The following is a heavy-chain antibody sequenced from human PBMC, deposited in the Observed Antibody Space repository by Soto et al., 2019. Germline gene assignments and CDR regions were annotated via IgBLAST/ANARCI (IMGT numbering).Heavy chain of an antibody. Sequence: PGESLKISCKGSGYSFTSYWISWVRQMPGKGLEWMGRIDPSDSYTNYSPSFQGHVTISADKSISTAYLQWSSLKASDTAMYYCARHGGDFWSGYRIYYYYGMDVWGQGTTVTVSS. J-gene: IGHJ6*02. CDR2: IDPSDSYT. CDR1: GYSFTSYW. V-gene: IGHV5-10-1*01. D-gene: IGHD3-3*01. CDR3: ARHGGDFWSGYRIYYYYGMDV.